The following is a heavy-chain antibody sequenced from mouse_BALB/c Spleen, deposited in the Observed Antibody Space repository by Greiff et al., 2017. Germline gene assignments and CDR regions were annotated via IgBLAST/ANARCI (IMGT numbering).Heavy chain of an antibody. CDR1: GFTFSNYW. J-gene: IGHJ1*01. Sequence: EVKLMEPGGGLVQPGGSMKLSCVASGFTFSNYWMNWVRQSPEKGLEWVAEIRLKSNNYATHYAESVKGRFTISRDDSKSSVYLQMNNLRAEDTGIYYCTRPAYGYDGYFDVWGAGTTVTVSS. D-gene: IGHD2-14*01. V-gene: IGHV6-6*02. CDR2: IRLKSNNYAT. CDR3: TRPAYGYDGYFDV.